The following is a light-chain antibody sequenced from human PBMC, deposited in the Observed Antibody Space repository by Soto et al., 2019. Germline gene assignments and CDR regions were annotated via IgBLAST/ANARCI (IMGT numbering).Light chain of an antibody. J-gene: IGKJ1*01. CDR1: QSVLYSSNNNSY. V-gene: IGKV4-1*01. CDR2: WAS. Sequence: DIVMTQSPDSLAVSLGERATINCKSSQSVLYSSNNNSYLTWYQQKPGQPPKALIYWASTRESGVPDRFSGSGSGTDFALTISGLQAEDVAVYYCHQYYTTPWTFGQGTKVEIK. CDR3: HQYYTTPWT.